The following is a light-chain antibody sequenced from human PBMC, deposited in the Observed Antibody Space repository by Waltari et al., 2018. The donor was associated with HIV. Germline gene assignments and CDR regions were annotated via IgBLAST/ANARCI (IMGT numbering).Light chain of an antibody. V-gene: IGLV1-40*01. CDR1: SSNIGAGYD. Sequence: QSVLTQPPSVSGAPGQRVTIPCTGSSSNIGAGYDVHWYQQLPGTAPKLLSYGSSDRALGVPDRFSGSKSGTSASLVITGLQAEDEADYYCQSYDRISWVFGAGTKLTVL. CDR3: QSYDRISWV. CDR2: GSS. J-gene: IGLJ3*02.